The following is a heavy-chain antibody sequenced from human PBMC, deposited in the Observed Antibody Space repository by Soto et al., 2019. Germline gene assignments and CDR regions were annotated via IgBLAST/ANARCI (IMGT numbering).Heavy chain of an antibody. CDR1: GFTFSSYA. V-gene: IGHV3-23*01. D-gene: IGHD3-3*01. J-gene: IGHJ3*02. CDR2: ISGSGGST. Sequence: GGSLRLSCAASGFTFSSYAMSWVRQAPGKGLEWVSAISGSGGSTYYADSVKGRFTISRDNSKNTLYLQMNSLIAEDTANYYCSKPARWYYDVWSGYFSWERPVDDQDAFDIWGQGTMVTVSS. CDR3: SKPARWYYDVWSGYFSWERPVDDQDAFDI.